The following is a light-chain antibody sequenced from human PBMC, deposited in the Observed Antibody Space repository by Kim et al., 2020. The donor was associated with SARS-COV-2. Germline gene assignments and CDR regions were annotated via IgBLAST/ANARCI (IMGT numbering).Light chain of an antibody. Sequence: KTVTISGTRSSGSIASNYVQWYQQRPGSAPTTVIYEDNQRPPGVPARFSGSIDSSSNSASLTISGLKTEDEADYYCQSYDSSNQGVFGGGTKLTVL. CDR3: QSYDSSNQGV. J-gene: IGLJ3*02. CDR1: SGSIASNY. V-gene: IGLV6-57*03. CDR2: EDN.